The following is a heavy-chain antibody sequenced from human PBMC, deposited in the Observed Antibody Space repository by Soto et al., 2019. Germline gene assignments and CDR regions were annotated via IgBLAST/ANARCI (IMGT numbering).Heavy chain of an antibody. V-gene: IGHV4-59*08. CDR3: ASRDSSSWSIDY. CDR2: MSYRGTT. CDR1: GGSISNYY. Sequence: QVQLQESGPGLVKPSETLSLTCTVSGGSISNYYWSWIRQPPGKGLEWIGFMSYRGTTNYNPSLKSRVTISVDPSKDQFSLKLSSVTAADTAVYYCASRDSSSWSIDYWGQGTLVTVSS. J-gene: IGHJ4*02. D-gene: IGHD6-13*01.